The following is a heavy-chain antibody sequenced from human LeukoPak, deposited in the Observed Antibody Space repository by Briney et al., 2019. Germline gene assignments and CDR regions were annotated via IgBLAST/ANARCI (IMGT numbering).Heavy chain of an antibody. Sequence: GGSLRLSCAASGFTFSSYWMSWVRQARGRGRVWVAHIKQDGSEKYYVDSVKGRFTISRDNAKNSLYLQMNSLRAEDTAVYYCARHEDIVEVVAASDWGQGTLVTVSS. CDR3: ARHEDIVEVVAASD. CDR2: IKQDGSEK. CDR1: GFTFSSYW. V-gene: IGHV3-7*01. D-gene: IGHD2-15*01. J-gene: IGHJ4*02.